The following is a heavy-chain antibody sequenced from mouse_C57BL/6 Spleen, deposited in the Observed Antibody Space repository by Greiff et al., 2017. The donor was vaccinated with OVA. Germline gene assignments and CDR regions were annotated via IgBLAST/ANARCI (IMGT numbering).Heavy chain of an antibody. V-gene: IGHV1-69*01. CDR3: ARSGITTFAY. J-gene: IGHJ3*01. Sequence: QVQLQQPGAELVMPGASVKLSCKASGYTFTSYWMHWVKQRPGQGLEWIGEIDPSDSYTNYNQKFKGKSTLTVDKSSSTAYMQLSSLTSEDSAVYYCARSGITTFAYWGQGTLVTVSA. D-gene: IGHD1-1*01. CDR2: IDPSDSYT. CDR1: GYTFTSYW.